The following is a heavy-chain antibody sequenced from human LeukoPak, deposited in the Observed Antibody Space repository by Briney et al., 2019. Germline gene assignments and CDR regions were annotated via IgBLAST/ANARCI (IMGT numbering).Heavy chain of an antibody. D-gene: IGHD2-2*01. CDR3: ASQVVPAARVDY. Sequence: PGGSLRLSCAASGFTFSSYRMNWVRQAPGKGLEWVSSISSSSSYIYYADSVKGRFTISRDNAKNSLYLQMNSLRAEDTAVYYCASQVVPAARVDYWGQGTLVTVSS. CDR1: GFTFSSYR. CDR2: ISSSSSYI. J-gene: IGHJ4*02. V-gene: IGHV3-21*01.